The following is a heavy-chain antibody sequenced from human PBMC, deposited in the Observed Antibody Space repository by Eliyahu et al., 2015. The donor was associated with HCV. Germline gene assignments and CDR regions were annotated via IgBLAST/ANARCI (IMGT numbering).Heavy chain of an antibody. CDR2: IIPILGIA. CDR3: AIYYYDSSGYYGYFDY. V-gene: IGHV1-69*04. CDR1: GXTFSSYA. J-gene: IGHJ4*02. Sequence: QVQLVQSGAEVKKPGSSVKVSCKASGXTFSSYAISWVRQAPGQGLEWMGRIIPILGIANYAQKFQGRVTITADKSTSTAYMELSSLRSEDTAVYYCAIYYYDSSGYYGYFDYWGQGTLVTVSS. D-gene: IGHD3-22*01.